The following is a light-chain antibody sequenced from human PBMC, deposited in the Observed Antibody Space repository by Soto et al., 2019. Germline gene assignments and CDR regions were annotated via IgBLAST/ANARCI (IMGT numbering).Light chain of an antibody. Sequence: EIVLTQSPGTLSLSPGDRATLSCRASQSVSSSYLAWYQQKPGQAPRLLIYGASSRATGIPDRVSGSGSGTDVTLTISRLEPEEFAVDYCQQYGSSPITFGQGTRLEIK. CDR2: GAS. J-gene: IGKJ5*01. V-gene: IGKV3-20*01. CDR1: QSVSSSY. CDR3: QQYGSSPIT.